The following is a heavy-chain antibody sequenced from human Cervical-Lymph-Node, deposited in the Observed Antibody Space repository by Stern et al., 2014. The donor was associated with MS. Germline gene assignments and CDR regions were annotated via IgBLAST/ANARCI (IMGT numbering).Heavy chain of an antibody. V-gene: IGHV1-69*01. CDR1: GGTFSNYA. CDR2: IGPHFGKP. J-gene: IGHJ6*02. Sequence: QVQLVQSGAEVKKPGSSVKVSCKASGGTFSNYATSWVRQAPGQGLEWMGGIGPHFGKPNYAQKFQGRVTITADESTSTAYMDLSRLRSEDTAVYYCASPLTATSVPFGYYGMDVWGQGTTVTVS. D-gene: IGHD4-17*01. CDR3: ASPLTATSVPFGYYGMDV.